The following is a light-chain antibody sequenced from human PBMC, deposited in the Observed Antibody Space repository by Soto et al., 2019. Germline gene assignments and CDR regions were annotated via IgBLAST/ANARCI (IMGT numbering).Light chain of an antibody. V-gene: IGKV3-20*01. Sequence: EIVLTQSPGTLSLSPGERATLSCRASQSVSSSYLAWYQQKPGQAPRLLIYGASSRATGIPDRFSGSGSGTDFTLTISRLEPEDFATYYCQQYDNLPWTFGQGTKVEIK. J-gene: IGKJ1*01. CDR3: QQYDNLPWT. CDR2: GAS. CDR1: QSVSSSY.